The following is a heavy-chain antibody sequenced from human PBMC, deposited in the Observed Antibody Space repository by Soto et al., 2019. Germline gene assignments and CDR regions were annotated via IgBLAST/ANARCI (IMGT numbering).Heavy chain of an antibody. CDR3: AKDSGNFLDY. J-gene: IGHJ4*02. CDR1: GFTFSSYA. CDR2: LSGTGGNT. Sequence: PGGSLRLSCAASGFTFSSYAMNWVRQAPGKGLEWVSALSGTGGNTYYADSVKGRFTISRDNSKHTLYLQMNSLRAEDTAVYYCAKDSGNFLDYWGQGALVTVSS. V-gene: IGHV3-23*01. D-gene: IGHD1-26*01.